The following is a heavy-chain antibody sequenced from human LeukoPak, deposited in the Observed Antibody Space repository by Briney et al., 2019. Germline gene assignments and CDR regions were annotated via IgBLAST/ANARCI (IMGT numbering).Heavy chain of an antibody. CDR2: ITSSSDTI. V-gene: IGHV3-48*01. CDR3: ARYDYGDFEDYFYYMDV. Sequence: PGGSLRLSCAGSGSIFRSYHMNWVRQAPGKGLEWVAFITSSSDTISYADSVKGRFTISRDNAKNSLYLQMDGLRAEDTAVYYCARYDYGDFEDYFYYMDVWGKGTAVSVSS. J-gene: IGHJ6*03. CDR1: GSIFRSYH. D-gene: IGHD4-17*01.